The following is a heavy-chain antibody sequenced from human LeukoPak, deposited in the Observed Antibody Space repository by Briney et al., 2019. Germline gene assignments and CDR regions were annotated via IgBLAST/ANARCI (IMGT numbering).Heavy chain of an antibody. D-gene: IGHD3-9*01. CDR1: GLSLSNYP. J-gene: IGHJ4*02. Sequence: GGSLRLSCEASGLSLSNYPMHWVRQAPGKGLEWITLITYDGAFDGGKTYYADSVKGRFTISRDNSKNTLYLQMNSLRAEDTAVYYCAKDGADWLLWDYWGQGTLVTVSS. CDR3: AKDGADWLLWDY. CDR2: ITYDGAFDGGKT. V-gene: IGHV3-30*07.